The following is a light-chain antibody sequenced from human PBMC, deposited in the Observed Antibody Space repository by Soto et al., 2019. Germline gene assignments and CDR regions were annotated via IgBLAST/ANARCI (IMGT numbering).Light chain of an antibody. CDR3: QQYNKWPPWT. J-gene: IGKJ1*01. CDR1: QSVRSSY. CDR2: GAS. V-gene: IGKV3-15*01. Sequence: EIVLTQSPGTLSLSPGERATLSCRASQSVRSSYLAWYQQKPSQSPRLLIYGASTRATGIPARFSGSGSGTEFTLTISSLQSEDFAVYYCQQYNKWPPWTFGQGTKVDI.